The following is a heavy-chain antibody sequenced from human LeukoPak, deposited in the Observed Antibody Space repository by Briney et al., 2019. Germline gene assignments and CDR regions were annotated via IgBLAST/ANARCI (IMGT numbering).Heavy chain of an antibody. CDR2: ISAYNGNT. CDR3: ARVPIPPYSSSWYQPFDY. Sequence: ASVKVSCKASGYTFTSYDISWVRQAPGQGLAWMGWISAYNGNTNYAKKLQGRVTTNKDTSTGPAYMELRSLRSDDSAVYFCARVPIPPYSSSWYQPFDYWGQGTLVTVSS. CDR1: GYTFTSYD. V-gene: IGHV1-18*01. D-gene: IGHD6-13*01. J-gene: IGHJ4*02.